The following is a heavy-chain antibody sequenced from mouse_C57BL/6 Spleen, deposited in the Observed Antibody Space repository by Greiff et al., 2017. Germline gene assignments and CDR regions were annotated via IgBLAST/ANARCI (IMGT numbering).Heavy chain of an antibody. D-gene: IGHD1-1*01. V-gene: IGHV1-81*01. CDR3: ASSSYNWYFDV. CDR2: ISPRSGNT. CDR1: GYTFTSYG. Sequence: QVQLKQSGAELARPGASVKLSCKASGYTFTSYGISWVKQRTGQGLEWIGEISPRSGNTYYNEKFKGKATLTADKSSSTAYRELRSLTSEDSAVYFCASSSYNWYFDVWGTGTTVTVSS. J-gene: IGHJ1*03.